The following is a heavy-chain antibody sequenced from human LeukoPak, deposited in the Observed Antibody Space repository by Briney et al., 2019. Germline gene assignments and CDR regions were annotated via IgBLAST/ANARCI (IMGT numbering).Heavy chain of an antibody. J-gene: IGHJ4*02. Sequence: SETLSLTCTVSGGSISSYYWGWIRQPPGKGLEWIGYIFYTGTTNYNPSLKSRVTISVDTSKNQFSLKLSSVTAADTAVYYCARGRITMVRGPRYFDYWGQGTLVTVSS. CDR3: ARGRITMVRGPRYFDY. CDR1: GGSISSYY. CDR2: IFYTGTT. D-gene: IGHD3-10*01. V-gene: IGHV4-59*12.